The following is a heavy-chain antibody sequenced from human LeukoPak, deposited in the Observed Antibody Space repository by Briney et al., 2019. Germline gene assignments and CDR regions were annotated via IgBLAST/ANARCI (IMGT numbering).Heavy chain of an antibody. J-gene: IGHJ4*02. D-gene: IGHD1-26*01. CDR2: INAGNGNT. CDR1: GYTFTSYA. V-gene: IGHV1-3*03. Sequence: ASVKVSCKASGYTFTSYAMHWVRQAPGQRLEWMGWINAGNGNTKYSQEFHGRVTITRDTSASTAYMELSSLRSEDMAVYYCARGPLYSGSYLKIGIHYFDYWGQGTLVTVSS. CDR3: ARGPLYSGSYLKIGIHYFDY.